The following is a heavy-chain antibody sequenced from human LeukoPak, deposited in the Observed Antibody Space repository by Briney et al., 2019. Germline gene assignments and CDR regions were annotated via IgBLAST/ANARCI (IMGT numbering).Heavy chain of an antibody. CDR2: MRGGGITI. V-gene: IGHV3-48*03. J-gene: IGHJ4*02. CDR1: GFTFSFYE. Sequence: PGGSLRLSCAASGFTFSFYEMNWVRQAPGKGLEWVSSMRGGGITIHYADSVKGRLTISRDNAKNSLYLQMNSLRVEDSAVYYCARGREVADYWGQGTLVTVSS. CDR3: ARGREVADY.